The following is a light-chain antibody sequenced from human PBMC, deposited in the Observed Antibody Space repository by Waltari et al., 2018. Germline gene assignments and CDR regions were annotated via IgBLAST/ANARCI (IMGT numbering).Light chain of an antibody. CDR1: ALPRHY. CDR2: KDT. J-gene: IGLJ3*02. CDR3: QSADSSGSYPWV. V-gene: IGLV3-25*03. Sequence: SYELTQPPSVSVSPGQTARITCSGDALPRHYAYWYQQKPGQAPVLMISKDTERPSGIPERFSGSSSGTIATLTISGVQAEDEADYYCQSADSSGSYPWVFGGGTKLTVL.